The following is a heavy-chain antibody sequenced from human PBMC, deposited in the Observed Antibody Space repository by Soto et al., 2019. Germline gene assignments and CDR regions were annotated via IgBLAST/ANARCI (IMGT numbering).Heavy chain of an antibody. V-gene: IGHV5-51*01. D-gene: IGHD2-2*01. CDR2: MYPYDSDT. J-gene: IGHJ4*01. CDR1: GYSFTSYW. CDR3: ARHLVGSTRGNLEY. Sequence: PGESLKISCKTSGYSFTSYWIGWLRQMPGKGMEWMGNMYPYDSDTRYSPSFQGQVTISADTSITTAYLQWSGLRASDTAMYFCARHLVGSTRGNLEYWGQGTMVTVSS.